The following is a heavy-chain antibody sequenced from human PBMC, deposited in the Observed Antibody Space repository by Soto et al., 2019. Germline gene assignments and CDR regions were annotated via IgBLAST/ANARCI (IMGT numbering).Heavy chain of an antibody. Sequence: QVQLVESGGGVVQPGRSLRLSCAASGFTFSSYGMHWVRQAPGKGLEWVAVISYDGSNKYYADSVKGRFTNSRDNTKNPMYLQMKSLRAKDTDEYYCANNDDAFDNWGQGTMVTVSS. V-gene: IGHV3-30*18. J-gene: IGHJ3*02. CDR2: ISYDGSNK. CDR3: ANNDDAFDN. CDR1: GFTFSSYG.